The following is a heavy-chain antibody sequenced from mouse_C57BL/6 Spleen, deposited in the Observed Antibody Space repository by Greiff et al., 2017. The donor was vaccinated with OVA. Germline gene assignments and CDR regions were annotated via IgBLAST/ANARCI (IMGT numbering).Heavy chain of an antibody. V-gene: IGHV3-6*01. CDR2: ISYDGSN. CDR1: GYSITSGYY. J-gene: IGHJ4*01. Sequence: ESGPGLVKPSQSLSLTCSVTGYSITSGYYWNWIRQFPGNKLEWMGYISYDGSNNYNPSLKNRISITRDTSKNQFFLKLNSVTTEDTATYYCARMVTTGYYYAMDYWGQGTSVTVSS. CDR3: ARMVTTGYYYAMDY. D-gene: IGHD2-2*01.